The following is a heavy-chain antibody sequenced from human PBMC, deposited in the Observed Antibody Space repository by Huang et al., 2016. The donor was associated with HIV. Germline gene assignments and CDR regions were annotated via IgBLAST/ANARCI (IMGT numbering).Heavy chain of an antibody. J-gene: IGHJ4*02. V-gene: IGHV1-18*01. CDR2: INPYNVNT. CDR1: GYTFNDYP. Sequence: VQLVQSGAEVKKPGASVKVSCKASGYTFNDYPIRWVRQAPGQGLEWMGWINPYNVNTKYAQRFHGRVTMTTDTSATTAYMELRSLRSDDTALYYCARLWSRDGYNWDFWGQGTLVTVPS. D-gene: IGHD5-12*01. CDR3: ARLWSRDGYNWDF.